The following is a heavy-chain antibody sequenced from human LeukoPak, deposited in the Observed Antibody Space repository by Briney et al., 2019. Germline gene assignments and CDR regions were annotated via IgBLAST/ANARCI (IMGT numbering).Heavy chain of an antibody. V-gene: IGHV3-30*04. CDR1: GFTFSSYA. D-gene: IGHD1-26*01. Sequence: GRSLRLSCAASGFTFSSYAMHWVRQAPGKGLEWVAVISYDGSNKYYADSVKGRFTISRDNSKNTLYLQMNSLSAEDTAVYYCARSGVGPFDYWGQGTLVTVSS. CDR3: ARSGVGPFDY. CDR2: ISYDGSNK. J-gene: IGHJ4*02.